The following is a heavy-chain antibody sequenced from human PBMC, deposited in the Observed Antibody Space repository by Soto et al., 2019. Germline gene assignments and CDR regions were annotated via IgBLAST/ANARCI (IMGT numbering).Heavy chain of an antibody. CDR3: AGGDSSSRAYWFAP. D-gene: IGHD6-13*01. CDR2: IYYSGST. J-gene: IGHJ5*02. CDR1: GGSINTYY. V-gene: IGHV4-59*08. Sequence: PSETLSLTCTASGGSINTYYWSWIRQPPGKGLEWIGYIYYSGSTNYNPSLKSRVTISVDTSKNQFSLKLSSVTAADTAFYYCAGGDSSSRAYWFAPWGQGTLVTVS.